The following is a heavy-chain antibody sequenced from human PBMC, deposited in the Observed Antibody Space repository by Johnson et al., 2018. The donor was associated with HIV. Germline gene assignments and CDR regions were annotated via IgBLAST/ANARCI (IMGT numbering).Heavy chain of an antibody. Sequence: QVQLVESGGGVVRPGGSLRLSCVVSGVTFDDYGMSWVRQAPGKGLEWVAVISYDGSNKYYADSVKGRFTLSRDTSKNTLYLQTNSLSAEGTAVYYCARDPHIVVVTAIDSDMNAFYIWGQGTMVNVSS. J-gene: IGHJ3*02. CDR3: ARDPHIVVVTAIDSDMNAFYI. CDR1: GVTFDDYG. V-gene: IGHV3-33*05. CDR2: ISYDGSNK. D-gene: IGHD2-21*02.